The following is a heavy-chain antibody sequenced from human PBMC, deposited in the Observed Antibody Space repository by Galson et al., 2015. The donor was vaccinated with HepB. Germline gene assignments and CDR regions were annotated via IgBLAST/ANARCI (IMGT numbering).Heavy chain of an antibody. CDR2: ISSSSSYI. V-gene: IGHV3-21*01. CDR1: GFTFSSYS. Sequence: SLRLSCAASGFTFSSYSMNWVRQAPGEGLEWVSSISSSSSYIYYADSVKGRFTISRDNAKNSLYLQMNSLRAEDTAVYYCASLIRWGNAFDIWGQGTMVTVSS. CDR3: ASLIRWGNAFDI. J-gene: IGHJ3*02. D-gene: IGHD3-16*01.